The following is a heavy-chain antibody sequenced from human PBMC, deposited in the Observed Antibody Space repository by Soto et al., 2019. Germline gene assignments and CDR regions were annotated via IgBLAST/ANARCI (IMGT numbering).Heavy chain of an antibody. Sequence: EVQLLESGGGLVQPGGSLRRSCAASGFTVSNFAMSWVRQAPGKGLEWVSAVSRSGGSTNYADSVKGRFAISRDNSNNTPYLQIDNLKGEDTAIYFCASDINFDTTTCFWGERFDSWCQGTLVTVSS. J-gene: IGHJ5*01. V-gene: IGHV3-23*01. CDR2: VSRSGGST. D-gene: IGHD2-2*01. CDR1: GFTVSNFA. CDR3: ASDINFDTTTCFWGERFDS.